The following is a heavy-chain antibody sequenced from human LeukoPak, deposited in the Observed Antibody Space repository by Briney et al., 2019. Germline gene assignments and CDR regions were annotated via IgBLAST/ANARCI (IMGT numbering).Heavy chain of an antibody. V-gene: IGHV3-9*01. CDR1: GFTFDDYA. CDR2: ISWNSGSI. D-gene: IGHD6-13*01. CDR3: AKDASSSWYAGYEYFQH. J-gene: IGHJ1*01. Sequence: GESLRLSCAASGFTFDDYAMHWVRQAPGKGLEWVSGISWNSGSIGYADSVKGRFTISRDNAKNSLYLQMNSLRAEDTALYYCAKDASSSWYAGYEYFQHWGQGTLVTVSS.